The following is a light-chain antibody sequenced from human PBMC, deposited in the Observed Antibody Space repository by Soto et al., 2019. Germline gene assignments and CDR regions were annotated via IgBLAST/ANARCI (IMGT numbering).Light chain of an antibody. V-gene: IGKV3-11*01. CDR2: DSS. CDR1: ESVSRL. J-gene: IGKJ1*01. CDR3: QQYGSRGT. Sequence: EIVLTQSPATLSLSPGERATLSCRASESVSRLLSWYQQKPVQSPTLLIYDSSNRATGIPAMFSGSGSGTDIPLTISRLETEDFAVYYCQQYGSRGTFGQGTKVDIK.